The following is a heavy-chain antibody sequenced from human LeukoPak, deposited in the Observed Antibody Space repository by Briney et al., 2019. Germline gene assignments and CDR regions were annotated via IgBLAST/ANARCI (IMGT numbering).Heavy chain of an antibody. CDR3: ARARITMIVVVPDY. J-gene: IGHJ4*02. V-gene: IGHV3-33*01. D-gene: IGHD3-22*01. CDR2: IWYDGSNR. Sequence: GRSLRLSCAASGFTFSSYGMHWVRQAPGKGLEWVAVIWYDGSNRYYADSVKGRFTISRDNSKNTLYLQMNSLRAEDTAVYYCARARITMIVVVPDYWGQGTLVTVSS. CDR1: GFTFSSYG.